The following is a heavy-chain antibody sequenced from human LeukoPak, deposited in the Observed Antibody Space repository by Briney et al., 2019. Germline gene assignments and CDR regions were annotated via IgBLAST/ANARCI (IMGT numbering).Heavy chain of an antibody. CDR1: GYTFTSYY. D-gene: IGHD2-15*01. J-gene: IGHJ5*02. CDR2: INPSGGST. CDR3: ARDSGFVVAPMSPHLDR. V-gene: IGHV1-46*01. Sequence: ASVKVSCKASGYTFTSYYMHWVRQAPGQGLEWMGIINPSGGSTSYAQKFQGRVTMTRDTSTSTVYMELSSLRSEDTAVYYCARDSGFVVAPMSPHLDRWGQGTLVTVSS.